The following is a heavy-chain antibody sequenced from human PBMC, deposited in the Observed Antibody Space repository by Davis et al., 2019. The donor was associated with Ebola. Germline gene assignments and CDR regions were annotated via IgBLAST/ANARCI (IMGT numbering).Heavy chain of an antibody. CDR1: GFTFSSYG. D-gene: IGHD3-10*01. V-gene: IGHV3-74*01. CDR3: VRGGGSFDY. CDR2: INADKSLT. J-gene: IGHJ4*02. Sequence: GSLRLSCAASGFTFSSYGMHWVRQVPGKELQWVARINADKSLTGYADSVKGRFTISRDNARNMLYLQMNSLRPDDTALYYCVRGGGSFDYWGQGTLVTVSS.